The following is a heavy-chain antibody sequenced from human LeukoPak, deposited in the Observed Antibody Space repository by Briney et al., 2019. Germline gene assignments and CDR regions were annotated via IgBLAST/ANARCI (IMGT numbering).Heavy chain of an antibody. CDR3: ARFSPAGYSSSWIFPPT. V-gene: IGHV1-69*05. CDR2: IIPIFGTA. Sequence: SVKVSCKASGGTFSSYAISWVRQAPGQGLEWMGGIIPIFGTANYAQKFQGRVTITTDESTSTAYMELSSLRSEDTAVYYCARFSPAGYSSSWIFPPTRGQGTLVTVSS. D-gene: IGHD6-13*01. CDR1: GGTFSSYA. J-gene: IGHJ4*02.